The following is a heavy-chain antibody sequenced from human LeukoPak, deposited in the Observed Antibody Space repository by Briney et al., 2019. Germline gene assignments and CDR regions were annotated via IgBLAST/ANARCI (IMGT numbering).Heavy chain of an antibody. CDR1: GFTFSSYW. Sequence: GGSLRLSCAASGFTFSSYWMSWVRQAPGKGLEWVANIKQDGSEKYYVDSVKGRFTISRDNAKNSLYLQMNSLRAEDTAVYYCARVNSGYDRRMNWFDPWGQGTLVTVSS. CDR3: ARVNSGYDRRMNWFDP. J-gene: IGHJ5*02. V-gene: IGHV3-7*01. D-gene: IGHD5-12*01. CDR2: IKQDGSEK.